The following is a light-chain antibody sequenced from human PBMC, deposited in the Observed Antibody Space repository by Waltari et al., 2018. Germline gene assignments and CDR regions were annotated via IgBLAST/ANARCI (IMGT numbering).Light chain of an antibody. CDR1: QSLLQTNGYNY. J-gene: IGKJ5*01. V-gene: IGKV2-28*01. CDR3: IQALQTPIT. CDR2: LGS. Sequence: DIVMTQSPLSLPVTPGEPASISCRSSQSLLQTNGYNYLDWYLQKPGQSPQVLIYLGSNRASWVPDRFSGSGSGTDFTLKISRVEAEDVGVYYCIQALQTPITFGQGTRLEIK.